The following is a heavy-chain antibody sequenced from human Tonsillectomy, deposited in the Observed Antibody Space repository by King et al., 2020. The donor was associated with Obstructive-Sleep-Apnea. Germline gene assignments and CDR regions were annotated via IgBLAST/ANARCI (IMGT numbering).Heavy chain of an antibody. CDR3: ARDLVTAASSD. CDR2: ISGYNGNT. CDR1: GYTFTNYG. Sequence: QLVQSGAEVKKPGASVKVSFKASGYTFTNYGISWVRQAPGQGLEWMGWISGYNGNTNYAQNFQDRVTMTMDTSTTTVYMELRSLRSDDTAVYYCARDLVTAASSDWGQGTLVTVSS. D-gene: IGHD6-13*01. V-gene: IGHV1-18*01. J-gene: IGHJ4*02.